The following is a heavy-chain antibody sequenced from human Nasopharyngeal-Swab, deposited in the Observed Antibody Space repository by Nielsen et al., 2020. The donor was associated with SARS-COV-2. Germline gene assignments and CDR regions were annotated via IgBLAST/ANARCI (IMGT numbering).Heavy chain of an antibody. CDR2: ISGSGGST. CDR3: AKGSGSYPFDY. V-gene: IGHV3-23*01. CDR1: GFTFSSYE. D-gene: IGHD1-26*01. J-gene: IGHJ4*02. Sequence: GESLKISCAASGFTFSSYEMNWVRQAPGKGLEWVSAISGSGGSTYYADSVKGRFTISRDNSKNTLYLQMNSLRAEDTAVYYCAKGSGSYPFDYWGQGTLVTVSS.